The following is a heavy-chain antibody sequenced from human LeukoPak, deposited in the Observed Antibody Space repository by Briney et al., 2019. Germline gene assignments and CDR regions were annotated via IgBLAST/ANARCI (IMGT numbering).Heavy chain of an antibody. CDR3: ANPRYDSSGYYYVD. V-gene: IGHV1-3*01. CDR1: GYTFIGYT. Sequence: ASVKVSCKASGYTFIGYTMHWLRQAPGQRLDWMGWINGGSGNTKYSPEFQGRGTITRDTSASTGYMELSSLRSEDTAVYYCANPRYDSSGYYYVDWGQGTLVTVSS. J-gene: IGHJ4*02. D-gene: IGHD3-22*01. CDR2: INGGSGNT.